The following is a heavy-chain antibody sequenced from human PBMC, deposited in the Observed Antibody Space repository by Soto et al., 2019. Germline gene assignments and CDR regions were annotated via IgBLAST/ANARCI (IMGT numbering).Heavy chain of an antibody. D-gene: IGHD6-13*01. J-gene: IGHJ5*02. V-gene: IGHV2-5*02. CDR3: AHRPAYSSNWYVNWFDP. Sequence: QITLKESGPTLVQRTQTLTLTCTFSGFSLSTSGVGVGWFRQPPGKALEWLALIYLDDGKRYSPSLKSRRTITHDTSKNQVVRTMTKMDPVDTATYYCAHRPAYSSNWYVNWFDPWGQGTLVTVSS. CDR1: GFSLSTSGVG. CDR2: IYLDDGK.